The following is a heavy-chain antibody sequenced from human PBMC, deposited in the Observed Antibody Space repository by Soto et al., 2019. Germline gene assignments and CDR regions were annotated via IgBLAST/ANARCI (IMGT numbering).Heavy chain of an antibody. CDR1: GGTFSSYA. Sequence: SVKVSCKAPGGTFSSYAISWVRQAPGQGLEWMGGIIPIFGTANYAQKFQGRVTITADESTSTAYMELSSLRSEDTAVYYCARVFRPPSYYFDYWGQGTLVTVSS. J-gene: IGHJ4*02. CDR2: IIPIFGTA. CDR3: ARVFRPPSYYFDY. V-gene: IGHV1-69*13. D-gene: IGHD6-6*01.